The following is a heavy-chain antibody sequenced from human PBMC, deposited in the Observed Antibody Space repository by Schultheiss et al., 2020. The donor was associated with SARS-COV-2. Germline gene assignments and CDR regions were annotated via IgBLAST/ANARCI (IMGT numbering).Heavy chain of an antibody. Sequence: GSLRLSCTVSGGSISSYYWSWIRQPPGKGLEWIGYIYYSGSTNYNPSLKSRVTISVDTSKNQFSLKLSSVTAADTAVYYCAREGPRRGYSGPNWFDPWGQGTLVTVSS. CDR2: IYYSGST. CDR3: AREGPRRGYSGPNWFDP. V-gene: IGHV4-59*01. J-gene: IGHJ5*02. CDR1: GGSISSYY. D-gene: IGHD5-12*01.